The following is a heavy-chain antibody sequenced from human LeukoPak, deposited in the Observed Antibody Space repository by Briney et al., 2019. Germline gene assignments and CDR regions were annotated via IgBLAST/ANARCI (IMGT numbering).Heavy chain of an antibody. CDR3: ARGGRSTYFDWSPDY. V-gene: IGHV1-46*01. D-gene: IGHD3-9*01. Sequence: ASVKVSCKASGYTFTSYYMHWVRQAPGQGLEWMGIINPSGGSTSYAQKLQGRVTMTRDTSTSTVYMELSSLRAEDTAVYYCARGGRSTYFDWSPDYWGQGTLVTVSS. CDR1: GYTFTSYY. CDR2: INPSGGST. J-gene: IGHJ4*02.